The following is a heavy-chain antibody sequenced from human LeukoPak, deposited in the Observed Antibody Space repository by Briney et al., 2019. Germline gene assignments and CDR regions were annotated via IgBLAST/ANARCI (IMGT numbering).Heavy chain of an antibody. CDR2: IKEDGSEK. J-gene: IGHJ3*02. CDR3: ARYYYNNDGYSEDAFDI. D-gene: IGHD3-22*01. V-gene: IGHV3-7*01. Sequence: GGSLRLSCAASGFTFSSYWMTWVRQAPGKGLEWVANIKEDGSEKNYLDSMKGRFAISRDNAKNTLYLQMNSLRAEDTAIYYCARYYYNNDGYSEDAFDIWGQGTMVTVSS. CDR1: GFTFSSYW.